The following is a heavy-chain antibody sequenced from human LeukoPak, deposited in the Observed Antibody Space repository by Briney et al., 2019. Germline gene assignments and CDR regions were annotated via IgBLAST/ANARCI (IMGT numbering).Heavy chain of an antibody. D-gene: IGHD2-15*01. V-gene: IGHV3-11*04. CDR1: GGSISSGGYS. CDR2: ISGSGTTT. J-gene: IGHJ4*02. Sequence: LSLTCAVSGGSISSGGYSWSWVRQAPGQGLEWVSYISGSGTTTYYADSVKGRFTISRDIAKNSLYLQMNSLRAEDTAVYYCARDSLVLAARPLDYWGQGTLVTVSS. CDR3: ARDSLVLAARPLDY.